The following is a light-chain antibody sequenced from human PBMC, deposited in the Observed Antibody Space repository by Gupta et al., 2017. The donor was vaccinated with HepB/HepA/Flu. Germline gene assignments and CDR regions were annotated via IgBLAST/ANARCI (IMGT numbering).Light chain of an antibody. CDR3: QSYDSSLSCVV. CDR2: GTS. V-gene: IGLV1-40*01. J-gene: IGLJ2*01. CDR1: RSNIGAGYD. Sequence: SVLTQPLSVSGAPGQRVTISCTGSRSNIGAGYDVPWYQQLPGTAPKLLIYGTSNRPSGVPDRFSVSKSGTSASLAITGLQAEDEADYYCQSYDSSLSCVVFGGGTKLTVL.